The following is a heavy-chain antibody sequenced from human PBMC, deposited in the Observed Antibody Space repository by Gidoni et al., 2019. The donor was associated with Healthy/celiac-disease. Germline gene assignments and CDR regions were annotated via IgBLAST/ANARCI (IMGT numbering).Heavy chain of an antibody. CDR2: ISWDGGST. CDR3: AKDISGIVEMATTTGYYYYGMDV. CDR1: GFTFDDYT. Sequence: EVQLVESGGVVVQPGGSLRLSCAASGFTFDDYTMPWVRQAPGKGLEWVSLISWDGGSTYYADSVKGRFTISRDNSKNSLHLQMNSLRTEDTALYYCAKDISGIVEMATTTGYYYYGMDVWGQGTTVTVSS. J-gene: IGHJ6*02. V-gene: IGHV3-43*01. D-gene: IGHD1-1*01.